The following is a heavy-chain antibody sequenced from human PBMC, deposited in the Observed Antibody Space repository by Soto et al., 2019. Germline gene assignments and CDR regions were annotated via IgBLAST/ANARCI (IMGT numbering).Heavy chain of an antibody. CDR3: ARDPNGDYVGAFDF. D-gene: IGHD4-17*01. CDR2: ITGSGGGT. V-gene: IGHV3-23*01. J-gene: IGHJ3*01. Sequence: EAQLLESGGGLVQPGGSLRLSCAASTFTFSTYAMTWVRQAPGGGLEWVASITGSGGGTSYADSLKGRITISRDNSQNTLYLQMNSLRAEDTAIYYCARDPNGDYVGAFDFWGQGTMVTVSS. CDR1: TFTFSTYA.